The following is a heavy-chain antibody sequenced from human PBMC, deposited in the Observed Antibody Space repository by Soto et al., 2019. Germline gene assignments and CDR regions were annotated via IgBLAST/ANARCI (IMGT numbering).Heavy chain of an antibody. D-gene: IGHD6-19*01. CDR1: GFTFSSYG. J-gene: IGHJ4*02. V-gene: IGHV3-23*01. CDR2: ISGGGST. CDR3: AKAAHSNGYYYFEY. Sequence: EVHLLESGEGLVQPGGSLGLSSAASGFTFSSYGMTWVRKAPGKGLEWVSAISGGGSTYYADSVKGRFTISRDISKNTLYLHMNSLRAEDTAVYYCAKAAHSNGYYYFEYWGLGTLVTVSS.